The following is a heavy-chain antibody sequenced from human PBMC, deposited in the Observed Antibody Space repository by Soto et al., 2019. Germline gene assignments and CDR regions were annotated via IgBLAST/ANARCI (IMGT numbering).Heavy chain of an antibody. Sequence: QVQLVQSGAEVKKPGASVKVSCKAAGYAFTSYYMHLVRQDPGQGLEWMGRIDPSGGGTSYAQKFQGRLTMTRDTSTSTVYMELSRLRSEDTAVYYCARDRVDFSGGNCWRSVEDTWGQGTLVTVSS. D-gene: IGHD2-15*01. CDR3: ARDRVDFSGGNCWRSVEDT. V-gene: IGHV1-46*01. CDR2: IDPSGGGT. J-gene: IGHJ5*02. CDR1: GYAFTSYY.